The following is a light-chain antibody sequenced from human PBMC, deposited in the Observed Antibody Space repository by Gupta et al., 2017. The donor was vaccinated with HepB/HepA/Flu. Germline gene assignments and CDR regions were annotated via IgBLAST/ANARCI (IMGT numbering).Light chain of an antibody. CDR3: CSYRSSNTLFV. J-gene: IGLJ1*01. CDR2: DVS. CDR1: SGDVGAYNY. V-gene: IGLV2-14*03. Sequence: QSALTQPASVSGSPGQSITIPCPGPSGDVGAYNYVSWYQQYPGKAPKVIIYDVSARPSGVSYRFSGSKSGNTASLTISGLQAEDEADYYCCSYRSSNTLFVFGTGTKVTVL.